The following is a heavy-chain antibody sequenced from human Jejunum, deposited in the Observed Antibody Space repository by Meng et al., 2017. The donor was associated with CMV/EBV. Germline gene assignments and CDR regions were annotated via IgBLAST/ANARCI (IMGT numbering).Heavy chain of an antibody. CDR3: ATDVGVIFYGS. CDR1: GFTFSDYA. Sequence: SCAASGFTFSDYAMAWVRQTPEKGLEWVSTISNSGGAKHYTDSVKGRFTISRDNSNNMLYLQMSSLRAEDTALYYCATDVGVIFYGSWGQGTLVTVSS. CDR2: ISNSGGAK. J-gene: IGHJ4*02. D-gene: IGHD3-10*01. V-gene: IGHV3-23*01.